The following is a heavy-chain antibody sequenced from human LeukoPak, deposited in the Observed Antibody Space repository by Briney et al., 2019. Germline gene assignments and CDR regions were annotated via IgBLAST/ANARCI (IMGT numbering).Heavy chain of an antibody. CDR3: ARETQGSSWYYFDY. CDR1: GYTFTGYH. Sequence: ASVKVSCKASGYTFTGYHMHWVRQAPGQGLEWMGWINPNSGGTNYAQKFQGRVTMTRDTSISTAYMELSRLRSDDTAVYYCARETQGSSWYYFDYWGQGTLVTVSS. V-gene: IGHV1-2*02. CDR2: INPNSGGT. J-gene: IGHJ4*02. D-gene: IGHD6-13*01.